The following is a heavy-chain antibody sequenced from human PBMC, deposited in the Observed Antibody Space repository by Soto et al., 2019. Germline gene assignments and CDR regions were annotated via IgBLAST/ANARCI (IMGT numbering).Heavy chain of an antibody. CDR2: THPGNSDT. D-gene: IGHD3-3*01. J-gene: IGHJ6*01. V-gene: IGHV5-51*01. CDR3: ARLGFNYDFLSGYYNVHYYNGIDV. Sequence: GESLKIYCTGSEFSFTTYWITWVRQKPGKGLEWMGITHPGNSDTRYSPSFQGQVTISADKSINSVYLQWSSLKASDTATYYCARLGFNYDFLSGYYNVHYYNGIDVWGQGTMVTVS. CDR1: EFSFTTYW.